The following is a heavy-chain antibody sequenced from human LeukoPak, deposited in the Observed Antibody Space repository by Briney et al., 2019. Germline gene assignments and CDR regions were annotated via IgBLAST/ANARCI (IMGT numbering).Heavy chain of an antibody. CDR2: IYYSGST. J-gene: IGHJ6*02. V-gene: IGHV4-59*08. Sequence: PSETLSLTCTVSGGSISSYYWSWIRQPPGKGLEWIGYIYYSGSTNYNPSLKSRVTISVDTSKNQFSLKLSSVTAADTAVYYCAGIAAAWYLYGMDVWGQGTTVTVSS. CDR3: AGIAAAWYLYGMDV. CDR1: GGSISSYY. D-gene: IGHD6-13*01.